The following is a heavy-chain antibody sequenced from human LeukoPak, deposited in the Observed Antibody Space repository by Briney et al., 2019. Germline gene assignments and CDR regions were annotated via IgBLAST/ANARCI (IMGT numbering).Heavy chain of an antibody. J-gene: IGHJ5*02. CDR1: GGSISSDF. CDR3: ARRDSSGYYIS. CDR2: LSYSGST. V-gene: IGHV4-59*08. Sequence: SETLSLTCTVSGGSISSDFWSWIRQPPGKGLEWIGYLSYSGSTNYNPSLKSRVTISGDTSRNQFSLKLTSVTAADTAVYYCARRDSSGYYISWGQGTLVTVSS. D-gene: IGHD3-22*01.